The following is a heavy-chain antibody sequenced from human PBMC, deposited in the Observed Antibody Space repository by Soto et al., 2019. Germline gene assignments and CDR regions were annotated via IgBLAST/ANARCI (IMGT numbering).Heavy chain of an antibody. CDR1: GGTFSSYA. J-gene: IGHJ6*02. V-gene: IGHV1-69*13. CDR3: ARDQYCSGGSCYSPSWYYYYGMDV. CDR2: IIPIFGTA. Sequence: GASVKVSCKASGGTFSSYAISWVRQAPGQGLEWMGGIIPIFGTANYAQKFQGRVTITADESTSTAYMELSSLRSEDTAVYYCARDQYCSGGSCYSPSWYYYYGMDVWGQGTTVTVSS. D-gene: IGHD2-15*01.